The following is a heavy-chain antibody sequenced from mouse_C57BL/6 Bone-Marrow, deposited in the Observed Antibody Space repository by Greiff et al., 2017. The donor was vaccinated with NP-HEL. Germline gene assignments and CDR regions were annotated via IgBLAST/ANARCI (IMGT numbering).Heavy chain of an antibody. D-gene: IGHD1-1*01. CDR3: ARDYGSFYYYAMDY. CDR1: GFNIKDYY. V-gene: IGHV14-2*01. J-gene: IGHJ4*01. CDR2: IDPEDGET. Sequence: EVQLQQSGAELVKPGASVKLSCTASGFNIKDYYMHWVKQRTEQGLEWIGRIDPEDGETNYAPKFQGKATITADTSSNTAYLQLSSLTSEDTAVYYGARDYGSFYYYAMDYWGQGTSVTVSS.